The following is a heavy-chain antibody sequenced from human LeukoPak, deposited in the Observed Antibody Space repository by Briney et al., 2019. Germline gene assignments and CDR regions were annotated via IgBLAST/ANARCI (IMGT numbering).Heavy chain of an antibody. CDR3: ARIGYSSSSIDY. Sequence: GGSLRLSCEASGFTFSNYWLSWVRQAPGKGLEWVANIKQDGSVKYYVDSVKGRFTTSRDNAKNSLYLQMNSLRAEDAAVYYCARIGYSSSSIDYWGQGTLVTVSS. V-gene: IGHV3-7*01. CDR2: IKQDGSVK. J-gene: IGHJ4*02. D-gene: IGHD6-6*01. CDR1: GFTFSNYW.